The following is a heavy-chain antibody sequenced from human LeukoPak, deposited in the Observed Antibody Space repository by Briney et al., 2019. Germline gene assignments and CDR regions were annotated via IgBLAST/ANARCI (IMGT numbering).Heavy chain of an antibody. V-gene: IGHV3-7*01. CDR2: MNQDGSAK. Sequence: VRSLRLSCAASGLTFSDSWMSWVRQAPGKRQEWVANMNQDGSAKGYVDSVKGRFTISRDNARNSLYLQMSSLRPEDTAVYYCATYTHWVAGDVWGQGTTVTVSS. CDR1: GLTFSDSW. J-gene: IGHJ6*02. D-gene: IGHD3-16*01. CDR3: ATYTHWVAGDV.